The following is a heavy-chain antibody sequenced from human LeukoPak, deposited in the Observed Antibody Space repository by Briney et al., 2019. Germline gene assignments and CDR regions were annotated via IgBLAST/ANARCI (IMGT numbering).Heavy chain of an antibody. CDR1: GYTFTSYW. D-gene: IGHD3-22*01. CDR2: ISAYRGNT. Sequence: ASVNVSCKASGYTFTSYWISWVRQAPGQGLEWVGWISAYRGNTNYAQKLQGRVTMTTDTSTRTAYMELSSLRSDDTAVYYCARGVRVYYDTSGPGGYGGQATVVTVS. J-gene: IGHJ4*02. CDR3: ARGVRVYYDTSGPGGY. V-gene: IGHV1-18*01.